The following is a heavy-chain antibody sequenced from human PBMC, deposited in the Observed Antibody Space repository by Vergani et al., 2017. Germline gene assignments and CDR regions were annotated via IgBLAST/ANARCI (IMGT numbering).Heavy chain of an antibody. D-gene: IGHD3-3*01. Sequence: EVQLVESGGGLVQPGGSLILSCAASGFTVSSNYMSWVRQAPGKGLEWVSVIYSGGSTYYADSVKGRFAISRDNSKNTLYLQMNSLRAEDTAVYYCARELEPDAFDIWGQGTMVTVSS. J-gene: IGHJ3*02. CDR1: GFTVSSNY. CDR3: ARELEPDAFDI. V-gene: IGHV3-66*01. CDR2: IYSGGST.